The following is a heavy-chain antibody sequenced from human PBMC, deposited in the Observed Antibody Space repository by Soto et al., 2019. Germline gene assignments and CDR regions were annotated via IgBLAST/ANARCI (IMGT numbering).Heavy chain of an antibody. CDR3: ERGRVGAAALRP. CDR2: INHSGST. J-gene: IGHJ5*02. CDR1: GGSFSGYY. Sequence: SETLSLTCAVYGGSFSGYYWSWIRQPPGKGLEWIGEINHSGSTNYNPSLKSRVTISVDTSKNQFSLKLSSVTEADTAVYYCERGRVGAAALRPCGQRTLVPVSS. V-gene: IGHV4-34*01. D-gene: IGHD6-13*01.